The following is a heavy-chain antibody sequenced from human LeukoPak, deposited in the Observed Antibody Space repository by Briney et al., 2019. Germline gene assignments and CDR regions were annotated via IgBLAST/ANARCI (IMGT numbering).Heavy chain of an antibody. Sequence: GGSLRLSCAASGFTFSSYTMNWVRQAPGKGLGWVSSISYSSSYIYYADSVQGRFTITRDNAKNSLYLQMNTLRAEDTAVYYCARDLYCSSTSCTDAFDIWGQGTMVTASS. D-gene: IGHD2-2*01. CDR3: ARDLYCSSTSCTDAFDI. V-gene: IGHV3-21*01. CDR1: GFTFSSYT. J-gene: IGHJ3*02. CDR2: ISYSSSYI.